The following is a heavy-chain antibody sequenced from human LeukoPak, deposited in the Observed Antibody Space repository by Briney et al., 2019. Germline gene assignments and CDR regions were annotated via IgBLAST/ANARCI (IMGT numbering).Heavy chain of an antibody. J-gene: IGHJ3*02. D-gene: IGHD2-21*02. CDR3: AREAVVVTRVNAFDN. V-gene: IGHV3-53*01. CDR2: IYSGGST. Sequence: GGSLRLSCAASGFTVSSNYMSWVRQAPGKGLEWVSVIYSGGSTYYADSVKGRFTISRDNSKNTLYLQMNSLRAEDTAVYYCAREAVVVTRVNAFDNWGQGTMVTVAS. CDR1: GFTVSSNY.